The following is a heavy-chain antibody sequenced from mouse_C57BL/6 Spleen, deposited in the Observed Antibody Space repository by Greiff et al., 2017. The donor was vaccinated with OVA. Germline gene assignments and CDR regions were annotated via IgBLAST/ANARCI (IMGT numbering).Heavy chain of an antibody. CDR2: IDPSDSYT. Sequence: VQLQQPGAELVMPGASVKLSCKASGYTFTSYWMHWVKQRPGQGLEWIGEIDPSDSYTNYNQKFKGKSTLTVDKSSSTAYMQLSSLTSEDSAVYYCARPDYYGSSYYFDYWGQGTTLTVSS. CDR1: GYTFTSYW. V-gene: IGHV1-69*01. CDR3: ARPDYYGSSYYFDY. D-gene: IGHD1-1*01. J-gene: IGHJ2*01.